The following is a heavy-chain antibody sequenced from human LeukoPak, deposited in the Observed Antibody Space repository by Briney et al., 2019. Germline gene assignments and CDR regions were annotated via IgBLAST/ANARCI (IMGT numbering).Heavy chain of an antibody. CDR1: GGSISSFH. J-gene: IGHJ5*02. D-gene: IGHD2-15*01. V-gene: IGHV4-59*01. CDR2: IYYSGST. Sequence: SETLSLTCTVSGGSISSFHWSWIRLPPGKGLEWIGYIYYSGSTNYNPSLKSRVTMSVNTSKNQFSLKLSSVTAADTAVYYCARGEDIVGPWGQGTLVTVSS. CDR3: ARGEDIVGP.